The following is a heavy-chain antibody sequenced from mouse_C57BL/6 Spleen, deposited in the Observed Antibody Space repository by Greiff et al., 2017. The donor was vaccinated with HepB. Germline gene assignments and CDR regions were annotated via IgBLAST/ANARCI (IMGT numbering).Heavy chain of an antibody. D-gene: IGHD1-1*01. CDR1: GYTFTDYN. V-gene: IGHV1-18*01. Sequence: EVQLQQSGPELVKPGASVKIPCKASGYTFTDYNMDWVKQSHGKSLEWIGDINPNNGGTIYNQKFKGKATLTVDKSSSTAYMELRSLTSEDTAVYYCARGNYGSRTYWYFDVWGTGTTVTVSS. CDR3: ARGNYGSRTYWYFDV. CDR2: INPNNGGT. J-gene: IGHJ1*03.